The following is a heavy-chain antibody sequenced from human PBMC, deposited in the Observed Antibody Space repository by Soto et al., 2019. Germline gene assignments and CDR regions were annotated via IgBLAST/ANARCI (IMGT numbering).Heavy chain of an antibody. CDR1: GGSISSGGYY. V-gene: IGHV4-31*03. Sequence: SETLSLTCTVSGGSISSGGYYWSWIRQHPGKGLEWIGYIYYSGSTYYNPSLKSRVTISVDTSKNQFSLKLSSVTAADTAVYYCARNDRGDYYYYYYYGMDVWGQGTTVTVS. CDR2: IYYSGST. CDR3: ARNDRGDYYYYYYYGMDV. D-gene: IGHD3-10*02. J-gene: IGHJ6*02.